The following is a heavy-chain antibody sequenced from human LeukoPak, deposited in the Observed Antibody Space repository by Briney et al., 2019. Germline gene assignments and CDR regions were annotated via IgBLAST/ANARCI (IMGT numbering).Heavy chain of an antibody. CDR3: ARDLLGYSYDAYYFDF. J-gene: IGHJ4*02. Sequence: GGSLRLSCAASGFSFSTYSMNWVRQAPGKGPEWVSSISSSSGDIYYGDSVKGRFTISRDNAKNSLYLQMNSLRAEDTAVYYCARDLLGYSYDAYYFDFWGQGTPVTVSS. CDR2: ISSSSGDI. CDR1: GFSFSTYS. V-gene: IGHV3-21*01. D-gene: IGHD5-18*01.